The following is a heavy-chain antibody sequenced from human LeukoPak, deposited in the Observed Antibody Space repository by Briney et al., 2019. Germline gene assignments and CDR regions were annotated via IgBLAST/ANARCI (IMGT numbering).Heavy chain of an antibody. J-gene: IGHJ4*02. V-gene: IGHV4-34*01. D-gene: IGHD3-22*01. CDR2: INHSGST. Sequence: SETLSLTCAVYGGSFSGYYWSWIRQPPGKGLEWIAEINHSGSTNYNPSLKSRVTISIDTSKNQFSLKLSPVTAADTAVYYCASSRHYDSSGYWMYYFDFWGQGTLVTVSS. CDR1: GGSFSGYY. CDR3: ASSRHYDSSGYWMYYFDF.